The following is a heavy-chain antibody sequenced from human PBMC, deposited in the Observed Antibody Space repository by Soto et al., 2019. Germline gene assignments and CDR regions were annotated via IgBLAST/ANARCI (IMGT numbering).Heavy chain of an antibody. D-gene: IGHD6-6*01. V-gene: IGHV3-48*03. CDR2: ISSSSSTI. CDR3: PRYKGSYIHYYYYGIDV. CDR1: GFTFSSYV. J-gene: IGHJ6*02. Sequence: GGSLRLSCAAPGFTFSSYVMNWVRLAPGKGLEWVSYISSSSSTIYYADSVKGRFTISRDNAKNSLYLQMNSLRAEDTAVYYCPRYKGSYIHYYYYGIDVLSQGTTVTISS.